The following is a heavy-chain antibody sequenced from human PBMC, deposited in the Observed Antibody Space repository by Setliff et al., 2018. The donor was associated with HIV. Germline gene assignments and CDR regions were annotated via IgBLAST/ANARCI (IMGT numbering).Heavy chain of an antibody. CDR1: GGSISSHY. V-gene: IGHV4-59*11. Sequence: PSETLSLTCTVSGGSISSHYWSWIRQPPGKGLEWIGYIYYSGSNDCNPSLKSRVTISIDTSKNQVSLKLSSVTAADTAMYYCAREMATRFDAFDIWGQGTKVTVSS. CDR3: AREMATRFDAFDI. CDR2: IYYSGSN. J-gene: IGHJ3*02. D-gene: IGHD5-12*01.